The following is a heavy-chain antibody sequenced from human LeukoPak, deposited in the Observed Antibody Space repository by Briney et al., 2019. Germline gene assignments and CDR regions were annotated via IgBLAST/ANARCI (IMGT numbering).Heavy chain of an antibody. Sequence: PGGSLRLSCAASGFTFSSYWMSWVRQAPGRGVEWVANIKQDGSEKYYVDSVKGRFTISRDNAKNSLYLQMNSLRAEDTAVYYCARVAPYCSSTSCYFTDGGTYYFDYWGQGTLVTVSS. J-gene: IGHJ4*02. V-gene: IGHV3-7*01. CDR3: ARVAPYCSSTSCYFTDGGTYYFDY. D-gene: IGHD2-2*01. CDR2: IKQDGSEK. CDR1: GFTFSSYW.